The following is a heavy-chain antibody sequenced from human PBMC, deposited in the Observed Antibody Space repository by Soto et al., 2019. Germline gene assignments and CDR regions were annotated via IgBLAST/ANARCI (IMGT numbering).Heavy chain of an antibody. D-gene: IGHD2-21*02. CDR3: ARANDFNGFDM. J-gene: IGHJ3*02. CDR1: EIIASVKY. V-gene: IGHV3-53*04. Sequence: EVQLVESGGGLVQPGGSLRLSCVASEIIASVKYMNWLRQAPDKGLEWVSVIYSGGTTYYADSVKGRFTISRDDSKNTLYLQMDSLRVEDTVTYYCARANDFNGFDMWGQGTLVTVSS. CDR2: IYSGGTT.